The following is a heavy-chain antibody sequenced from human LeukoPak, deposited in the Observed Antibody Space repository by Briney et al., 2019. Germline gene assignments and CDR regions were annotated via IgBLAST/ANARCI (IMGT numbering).Heavy chain of an antibody. D-gene: IGHD6-19*01. CDR2: MNPNSGNT. CDR1: GYTFTSYD. CDR3: ASLVAGDDAFDI. V-gene: IGHV1-8*02. J-gene: IGHJ3*02. Sequence: GASVKVSCKASGYTFTSYDINWVRQATGQGLEWMGWMNPNSGNTGYAQKFQGRVTMTRNTSISTAYMELSSLRSEDTAAYYCASLVAGDDAFDIWGQGTMVTVSS.